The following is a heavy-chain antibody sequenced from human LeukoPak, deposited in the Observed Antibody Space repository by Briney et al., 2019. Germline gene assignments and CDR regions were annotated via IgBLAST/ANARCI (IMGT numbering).Heavy chain of an antibody. CDR3: ATVGSTGWYYFDY. J-gene: IGHJ4*02. D-gene: IGHD6-19*01. CDR2: ISSSSCSI. Sequence: GGSLRLSCAASGFTFSTYSMTWVRQAPGKGLEWVSYISSSSCSIYYADSVKGRYTISRDNAKNSLYLQMNSLRAEDTAVYYCATVGSTGWYYFDYWGQGTLVTVSS. CDR1: GFTFSTYS. V-gene: IGHV3-48*01.